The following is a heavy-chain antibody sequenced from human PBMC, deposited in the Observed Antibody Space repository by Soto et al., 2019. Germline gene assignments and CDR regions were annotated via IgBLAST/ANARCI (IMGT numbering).Heavy chain of an antibody. Sequence: GESLKISCKGSGYSFTSYWIGWVRQMPGKGLEWMGIIYPGDSDTRYSPSFQGRFTISRDNSKNTLYLQMNSLRAEDTAVYYCARDDGGMVRGVRKAGWFDPWGQGTLVTVSS. CDR1: GYSFTSYW. V-gene: IGHV5-51*01. J-gene: IGHJ5*02. CDR3: ARDDGGMVRGVRKAGWFDP. CDR2: IYPGDSDT. D-gene: IGHD3-10*01.